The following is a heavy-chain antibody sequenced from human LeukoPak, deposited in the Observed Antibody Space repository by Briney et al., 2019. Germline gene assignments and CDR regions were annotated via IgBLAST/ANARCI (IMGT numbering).Heavy chain of an antibody. CDR2: ISSRRTYI. V-gene: IGHV3-21*01. D-gene: IGHD1-26*01. Sequence: GGSLRLSCAASGFTFSDYSMNWVRQAPGMGLEWVSSISSRRTYISYADSVKGRFTIFRDNAKNSLYLEMNSLRAEDTAVYYCVRDRSGSYPYYFDFWGQGTLVTVSS. J-gene: IGHJ4*02. CDR3: VRDRSGSYPYYFDF. CDR1: GFTFSDYS.